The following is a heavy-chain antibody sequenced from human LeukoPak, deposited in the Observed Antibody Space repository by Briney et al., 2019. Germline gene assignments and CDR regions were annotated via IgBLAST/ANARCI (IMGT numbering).Heavy chain of an antibody. D-gene: IGHD3-22*01. CDR1: GGSISNGGYY. V-gene: IGHV4-30-4*08. CDR3: ARAGYDSSGYYYDDAFDI. J-gene: IGHJ3*02. CDR2: IYYNGHT. Sequence: SETLSLTCTVSGGSISNGGYYWSWIRQLPGKGLEWIGYIYYNGHTYYNPSLKSRVVISVDTSKNQFSLKLSSVTAADTAVYYCARAGYDSSGYYYDDAFDIWGQGTMVTVSS.